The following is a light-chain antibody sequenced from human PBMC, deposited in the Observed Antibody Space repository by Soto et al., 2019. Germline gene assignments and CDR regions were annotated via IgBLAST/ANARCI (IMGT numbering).Light chain of an antibody. V-gene: IGKV1-5*03. CDR2: KAS. CDR3: QQYNGYLWT. Sequence: DIQMTQSPSTLSASVGDRVTITCRASQSISSWLAWYQQKPGKAPKVLIYKASSLESGVPSRFSDSGSGTDFTLTISSLQPDDFATYYCQQYNGYLWTFGQGTKVEIK. CDR1: QSISSW. J-gene: IGKJ1*01.